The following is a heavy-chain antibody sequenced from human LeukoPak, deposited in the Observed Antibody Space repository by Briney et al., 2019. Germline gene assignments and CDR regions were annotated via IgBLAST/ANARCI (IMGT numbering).Heavy chain of an antibody. J-gene: IGHJ6*03. CDR3: ARETTVTPHYYMDV. CDR2: IYTSGST. D-gene: IGHD4-17*01. Sequence: PSETLSLTCSVSGDSMGSYRWTWIRQPAGKGLEWIGRIYTSGSTNYNPSLKSRVTISVDTSKNQFSLKLSSVTAADTAVYYCARETTVTPHYYMDVWGKGTTVTVSS. V-gene: IGHV4-4*07. CDR1: GDSMGSYR.